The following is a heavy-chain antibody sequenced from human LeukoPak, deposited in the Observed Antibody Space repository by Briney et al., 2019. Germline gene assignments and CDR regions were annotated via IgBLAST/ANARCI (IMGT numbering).Heavy chain of an antibody. J-gene: IGHJ5*02. V-gene: IGHV3-30*18. Sequence: PGGSLRLSCAASGFTFSSYGMHWVRQAPGKGLEWVAVISYDGSNKYYADSVKGRFTISRDNSKNTLYLQMNSLRAEDTAVYYCAKGHRGFDPWGQGTLVTVSS. CDR3: AKGHRGFDP. CDR2: ISYDGSNK. CDR1: GFTFSSYG.